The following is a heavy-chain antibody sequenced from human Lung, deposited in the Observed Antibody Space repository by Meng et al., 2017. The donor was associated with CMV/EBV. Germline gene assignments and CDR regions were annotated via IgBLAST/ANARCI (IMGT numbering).Heavy chain of an antibody. D-gene: IGHD4/OR15-4a*01. V-gene: IGHV1-2*02. CDR2: INPKSGGT. J-gene: IGHJ4*02. Sequence: SVKVSCKASGYTFTDFYIHWLRRAPGRGPEWVGWINPKSGGTNYAQKFEGRVTMTTDTSTRTVYLEIDRLRIDDTAMYYCARDVDSGAADYWGPGTLVNGAS. CDR3: ARDVDSGAADY. CDR1: GYTFTDFY.